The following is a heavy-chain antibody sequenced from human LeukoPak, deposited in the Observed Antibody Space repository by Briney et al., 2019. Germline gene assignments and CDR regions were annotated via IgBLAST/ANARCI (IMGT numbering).Heavy chain of an antibody. CDR3: ARDYVRYFDWLPPPYYYYYGMDV. Sequence: SGTLSLTCAVSGGSISSSNWWSWVRQPPGRGLEWIGEIYHSGSTNYNPSLKSRVTISVDKSKNQFSLKLSSVTAADTAVYYCARDYVRYFDWLPPPYYYYYGMDVWGKGTTVTVSS. J-gene: IGHJ6*04. D-gene: IGHD3-9*01. CDR2: IYHSGST. CDR1: GGSISSSNW. V-gene: IGHV4-4*02.